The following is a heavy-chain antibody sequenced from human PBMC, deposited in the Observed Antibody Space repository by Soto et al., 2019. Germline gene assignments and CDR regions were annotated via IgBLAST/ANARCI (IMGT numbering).Heavy chain of an antibody. CDR1: GGSVSSSSYY. J-gene: IGHJ6*02. CDR2: VYYSGST. V-gene: IGHV4-39*07. D-gene: IGHD2-2*01. CDR3: ARESGRDVFVPAAPGADYYYGMDV. Sequence: SETLSLTCTVSGGSVSSSSYYWGWVRQPPGKGLEWIGSVYYSGSTYYNPSLESRVTISVDKSKNQFSLKLISVTAADTAVYYCARESGRDVFVPAAPGADYYYGMDVWGQGTTVTVSS.